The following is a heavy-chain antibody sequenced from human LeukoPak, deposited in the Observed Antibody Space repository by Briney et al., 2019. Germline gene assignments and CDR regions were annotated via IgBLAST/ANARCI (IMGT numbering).Heavy chain of an antibody. CDR1: GYTFTGYY. D-gene: IGHD3-3*01. CDR2: INPNSGGT. CDR3: ARGSDDFWSGYAPSY. V-gene: IGHV1-2*02. Sequence: ASVKVSCKASGYTFTGYYMHWVRQAPGQGLEWMGWINPNSGGTNYAQKFQGRVTMTRDTSISTAYMELSRLRSDDTAVYYCARGSDDFWSGYAPSYWGQGTLVTVSS. J-gene: IGHJ4*02.